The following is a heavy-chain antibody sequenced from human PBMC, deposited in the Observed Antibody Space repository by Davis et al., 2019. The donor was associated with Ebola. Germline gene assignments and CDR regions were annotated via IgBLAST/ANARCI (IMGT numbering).Heavy chain of an antibody. D-gene: IGHD2-8*01. CDR1: GFTFSSYA. J-gene: IGHJ4*02. CDR3: ARDESSDIVLMVYAMFDY. CDR2: ISYDGSNK. Sequence: GESLKISCAASGFTFSSYAMHWVRQAPGKGLGWVAVISYDGSNKYYADSVKGRFTISRDNSKNTLYLQMNSLRAEDTAVYYCARDESSDIVLMVYAMFDYWGQGTLVTVSS. V-gene: IGHV3-30*04.